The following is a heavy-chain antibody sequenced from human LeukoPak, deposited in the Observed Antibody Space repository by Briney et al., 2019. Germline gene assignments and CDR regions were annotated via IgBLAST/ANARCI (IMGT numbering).Heavy chain of an antibody. V-gene: IGHV4-39*01. CDR2: ISYSGSA. J-gene: IGHJ5*02. Sequence: ASETLSLTCTVSGGSISTNSYYWGWIRQPPGKGLEWIATISYSGSAYYNPSLKSRVTISVDTSKNQFSLKLSSVTAADTAVYYCARRYGSGRHNWFDPWGQGTLVTVSP. CDR3: ARRYGSGRHNWFDP. D-gene: IGHD3-10*01. CDR1: GGSISTNSYY.